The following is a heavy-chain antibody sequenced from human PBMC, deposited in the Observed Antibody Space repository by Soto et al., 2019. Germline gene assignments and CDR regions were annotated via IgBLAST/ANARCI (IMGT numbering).Heavy chain of an antibody. CDR3: ARDSGTYYDFWSGTRGNWFDP. V-gene: IGHV4-34*01. Sequence: PSETLSLTCAVYGGSFSGYYWSWIRPPPGKGLEWIGEINHSGSTNYNPSLKSRVTTSVDTSKNQFSLKLSSVTAADTAVYYCARDSGTYYDFWSGTRGNWFDPWGQGTLVTVSS. D-gene: IGHD3-3*01. CDR2: INHSGST. J-gene: IGHJ5*02. CDR1: GGSFSGYY.